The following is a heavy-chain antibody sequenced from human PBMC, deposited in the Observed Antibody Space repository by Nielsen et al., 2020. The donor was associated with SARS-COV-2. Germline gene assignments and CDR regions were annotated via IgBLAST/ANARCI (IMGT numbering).Heavy chain of an antibody. CDR1: GFTFSSYA. Sequence: GESLKNSCSASGFTFSSYAMHWVRQAPGKGLEYVSAISSNGGSTYYADSVKGRFTISRDNSKNTLYLQMSSLRAEDTAVYYCVKLASGGDWFDPWGQGTLVTVSS. CDR2: ISSNGGST. D-gene: IGHD6-19*01. CDR3: VKLASGGDWFDP. V-gene: IGHV3-64D*06. J-gene: IGHJ5*02.